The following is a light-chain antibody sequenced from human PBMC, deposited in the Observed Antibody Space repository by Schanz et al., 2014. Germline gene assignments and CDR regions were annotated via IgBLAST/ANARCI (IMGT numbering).Light chain of an antibody. CDR1: SSDVGAYQY. Sequence: QSALTQPPSASGSPGQSVTISCTGTSSDVGAYQYVSWYQQHPGKAPKLVIYEVTKRPSGVPDRFSGSKSGNTASLTVSGLQAEDDADYYCCSYAGSPYVFGTGTKLTVL. J-gene: IGLJ1*01. CDR2: EVT. CDR3: CSYAGSPYV. V-gene: IGLV2-8*01.